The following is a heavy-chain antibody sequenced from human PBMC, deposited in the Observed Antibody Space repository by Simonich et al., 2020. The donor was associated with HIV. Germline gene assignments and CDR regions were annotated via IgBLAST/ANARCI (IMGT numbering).Heavy chain of an antibody. V-gene: IGHV3-23*01. CDR2: IRSSGGST. J-gene: IGHJ4*02. Sequence: EVQLLESGGGLVQPGGSLRISCAAAGFTFSSYAMSCVRQAPGNVQEGISAIRSSGGSTDYADSVKGRFTSSRDNSKNTLYLQMNSLRAEDTAVYYCAKDRYYNFWSGYYDYWGQGTLVTVSS. D-gene: IGHD3-3*01. CDR3: AKDRYYNFWSGYYDY. CDR1: GFTFSSYA.